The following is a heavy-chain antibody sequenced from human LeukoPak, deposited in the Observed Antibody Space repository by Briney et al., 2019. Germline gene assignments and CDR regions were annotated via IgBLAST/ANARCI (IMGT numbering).Heavy chain of an antibody. CDR3: AYNRNFALDN. CDR1: GASIDSHSW. D-gene: IGHD1-14*01. Sequence: SSETLSLTCAVSGASIDSHSWWSWVRQPPGKGLEWIGEIYHSGGANYKPSLKSRVTMSVDTSKNHFSLKLTSVTAADTAVYYSAYNRNFALDNWGQGTLVTVSS. V-gene: IGHV4/OR15-8*01. CDR2: IYHSGGA. J-gene: IGHJ4*02.